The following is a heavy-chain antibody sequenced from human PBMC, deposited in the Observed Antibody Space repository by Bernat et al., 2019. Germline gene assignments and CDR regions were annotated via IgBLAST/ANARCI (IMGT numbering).Heavy chain of an antibody. CDR1: GGSFSGYY. D-gene: IGHD3-10*01. CDR2: INHSGST. V-gene: IGHV4-34*01. J-gene: IGHJ5*02. Sequence: QVQLQQWGAGLLKPSETLSLTCVVYGGSFSGYYWSWIRQPPGKGLEWIGEINHSGSTNYNPSLKSRVTISVDTSKNQFSLKLSSVTAADTAVYYCARSKGMVRGVIPQPGWFDPWGQGTLVTVSS. CDR3: ARSKGMVRGVIPQPGWFDP.